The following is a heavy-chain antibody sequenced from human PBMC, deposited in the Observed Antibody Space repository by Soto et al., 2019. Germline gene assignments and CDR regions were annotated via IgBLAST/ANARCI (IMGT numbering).Heavy chain of an antibody. D-gene: IGHD3-22*01. V-gene: IGHV4-34*01. CDR2: INHSGSV. CDR3: STRAYDTNGYYRFDP. CDR1: GGSFSGHS. Sequence: SETLSLTCAVCGGSFSGHSWTWIRQSPGAGLEWIGDINHSGSVNYSPSLKSRVTLSLDTSKNQFSLTLSAVTAADTAMYYCSTRAYDTNGYYRFDPWGQGTLVTVSS. J-gene: IGHJ5*01.